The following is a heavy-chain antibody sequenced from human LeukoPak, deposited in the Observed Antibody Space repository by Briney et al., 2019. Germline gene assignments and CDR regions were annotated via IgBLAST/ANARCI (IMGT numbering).Heavy chain of an antibody. CDR2: ISGSGGST. CDR1: GFTFSSDA. Sequence: GALLRPSCASAGFTFSSDAMSWVRPAAGEGVEWVSAISGSGGSTYYADSVKGRFTISRDNSKNTLYLQMNSLRAEDTAVYYCAKEGRPGMDVWGQGTTVTVSS. J-gene: IGHJ6*02. V-gene: IGHV3-23*01. CDR3: AKEGRPGMDV.